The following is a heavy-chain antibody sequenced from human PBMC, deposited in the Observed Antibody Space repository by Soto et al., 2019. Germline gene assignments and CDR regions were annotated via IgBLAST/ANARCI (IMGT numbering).Heavy chain of an antibody. Sequence: EVQLVDSGGGLVQPGGSLRLSCAASEFTFRSYWMHWVRQSPGKGLGWVSRISGDGSSTNYADSVKGRFTISRDNAKKKVYLQIDSVRAEDTAVYYCARSLPGTYGAFDLWGQGTMVTVSS. D-gene: IGHD1-7*01. CDR3: ARSLPGTYGAFDL. CDR2: ISGDGSST. V-gene: IGHV3-74*01. CDR1: EFTFRSYW. J-gene: IGHJ3*01.